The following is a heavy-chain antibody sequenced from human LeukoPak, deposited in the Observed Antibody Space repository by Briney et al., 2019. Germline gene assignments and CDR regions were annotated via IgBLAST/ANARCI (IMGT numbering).Heavy chain of an antibody. Sequence: PSQTLTLTCTVSSGSISSGDYYWTRIRQPPGKGLEWIGYIYSTGSTYYNPSLRSRVIMSIDTSKNQFSLKLSSMTAADAAVYYCARARLPCSDYWGQGTLVTVSS. D-gene: IGHD2-15*01. V-gene: IGHV4-30-4*01. CDR1: SGSISSGDYY. J-gene: IGHJ4*02. CDR3: ARARLPCSDY. CDR2: IYSTGST.